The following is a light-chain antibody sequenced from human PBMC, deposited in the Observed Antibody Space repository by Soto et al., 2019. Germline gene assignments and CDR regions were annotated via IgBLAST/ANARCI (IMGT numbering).Light chain of an antibody. Sequence: QSVLTQPPSASGTPGQRVTMSCSGSGSNIVPNYVYWFQQFPGTAPKLLIYNNDQRPSGVPDRFSGSKSGTSASLDISGLRSEDEADYYCAACDDSLSGRVFGGGTKVTVL. CDR1: GSNIVPNY. CDR3: AACDDSLSGRV. J-gene: IGLJ3*02. V-gene: IGLV1-47*02. CDR2: NND.